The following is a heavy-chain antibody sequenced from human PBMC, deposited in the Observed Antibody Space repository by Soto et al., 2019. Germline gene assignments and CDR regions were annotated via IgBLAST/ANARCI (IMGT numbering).Heavy chain of an antibody. CDR1: GGTFSSYA. J-gene: IGHJ5*02. V-gene: IGHV1-69*13. CDR2: IIPIFGTA. D-gene: IGHD6-6*01. Sequence: GASVKVSCKASGGTFSSYAISRVRQAPGQGLEWMGGIIPIFGTANYAQKFQGRVTITADESTSTAYMELSSLKSEDTAVYYCARGGSSSSNPGYNWFDPWGQGTLVTVSS. CDR3: ARGGSSSSNPGYNWFDP.